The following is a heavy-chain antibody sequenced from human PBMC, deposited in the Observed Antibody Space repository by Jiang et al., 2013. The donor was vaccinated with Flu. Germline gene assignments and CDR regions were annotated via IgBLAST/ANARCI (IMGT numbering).Heavy chain of an antibody. V-gene: IGHV3-21*01. J-gene: IGHJ4*02. CDR2: ISSSSSYI. CDR3: ARDLYWQQLVDY. Sequence: SLRLSCAASGFTFSSYSMNWVRQAPGKGLEWVSSISSSSSYIYYADSVKGRFTISRDNAKNSLYLQMNSLRAEDTAVYYCARDLYWQQLVDYWGQGTLVTVSS. CDR1: GFTFSSYS. D-gene: IGHD6-13*01.